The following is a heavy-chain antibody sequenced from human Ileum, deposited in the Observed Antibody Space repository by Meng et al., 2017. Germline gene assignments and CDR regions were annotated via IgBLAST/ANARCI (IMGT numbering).Heavy chain of an antibody. Sequence: QVQLQESGPGLLKPSETLSLSCTVSGGSISSGEYCRGWIRQPPGKGLEWIGSVYFTGYTYYSPSLMSRVTISVETSKNQFSLRLTSVTAADTGLYLCARHGHFTPDKYYFDSWGQGTLVTVSS. CDR2: VYFTGYT. J-gene: IGHJ4*03. CDR1: GGSISSGEYC. D-gene: IGHD3-3*02. CDR3: ARHGHFTPDKYYFDS. V-gene: IGHV4-39*01.